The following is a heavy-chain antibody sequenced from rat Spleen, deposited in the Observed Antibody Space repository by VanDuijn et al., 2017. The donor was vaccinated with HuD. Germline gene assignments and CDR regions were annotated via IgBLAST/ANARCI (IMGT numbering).Heavy chain of an antibody. CDR3: TTFITTVVTDY. CDR1: GFTFSNYG. V-gene: IGHV5-20*01. Sequence: EVQLVESGGGLVQPGRSMKLSCAASGFTFSNYGMAWVRQAPKKGLEWVAYISYDGGSTYYRDPVKGRFTISRDTAQNTLYLQMNSLRSEDTATYYCTTFITTVVTDYWGQGVMVTVSS. CDR2: ISYDGGST. J-gene: IGHJ2*01. D-gene: IGHD1-1*01.